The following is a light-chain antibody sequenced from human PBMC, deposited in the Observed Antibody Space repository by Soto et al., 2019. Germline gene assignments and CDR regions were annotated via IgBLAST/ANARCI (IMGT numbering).Light chain of an antibody. CDR2: KAS. CDR3: QQYNSYPWT. Sequence: IQWTRSPSTLSVSVGDRVSITCLASQSISSWLAWYQQKPGKAPKLLIYKASSLESGVPSRFSGSGSGTEFTLTISSLQPDDFATYYCQQYNSYPWTFGQGTKVDIK. J-gene: IGKJ1*01. CDR1: QSISSW. V-gene: IGKV1-5*03.